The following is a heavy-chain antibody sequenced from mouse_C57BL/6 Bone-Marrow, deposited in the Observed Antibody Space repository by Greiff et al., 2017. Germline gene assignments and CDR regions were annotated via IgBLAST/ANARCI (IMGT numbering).Heavy chain of an antibody. D-gene: IGHD2-3*01. CDR3: ARGWLLRAWFAY. CDR2: ILPGSGST. J-gene: IGHJ3*01. V-gene: IGHV1-9*01. CDR1: GYTFTGYW. Sequence: QVQLKQSGAELMKPGASVKLSCKATGYTFTGYWIEWVKQRPGHGLEWIGEILPGSGSTNYNEKFKGKATFTADTSSNTAYMPLSSLTTEDSAIXYCARGWLLRAWFAYWGQGTLVTVSA.